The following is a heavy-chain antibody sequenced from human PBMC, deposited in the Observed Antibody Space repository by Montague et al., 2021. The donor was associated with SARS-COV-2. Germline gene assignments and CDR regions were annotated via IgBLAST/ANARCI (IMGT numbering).Heavy chain of an antibody. Sequence: SLRLSCAASGFTFSSYSMNWLRQAPGKGLEWVSSISSSSSYIYYADSVKGRFTISRDNAKDSLYLQMNSLRAEDTAVYYCASDRGELHAADYWGQGTLVTVSS. V-gene: IGHV3-21*01. J-gene: IGHJ4*02. CDR2: ISSSSSYI. CDR1: GFTFSSYS. CDR3: ASDRGELHAADY. D-gene: IGHD1-26*01.